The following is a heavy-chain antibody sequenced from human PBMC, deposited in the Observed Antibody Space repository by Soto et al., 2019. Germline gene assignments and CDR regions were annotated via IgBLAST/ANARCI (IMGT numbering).Heavy chain of an antibody. CDR1: GGTFSSYT. CDR2: IIPILGIA. J-gene: IGHJ6*02. D-gene: IGHD3-10*01. CDR3: AREKGDVTYYYYYGMDV. V-gene: IGHV1-69*08. Sequence: QVQLVQSGAEVKKPGSSVKVSCKASGGTFSSYTISWVRQAPGQGLEWMGRIIPILGIANYAQKFQARVTITADKSTSTAYMELSSLRSEDTAVYYCAREKGDVTYYYYYGMDVWGQGTTVTVSS.